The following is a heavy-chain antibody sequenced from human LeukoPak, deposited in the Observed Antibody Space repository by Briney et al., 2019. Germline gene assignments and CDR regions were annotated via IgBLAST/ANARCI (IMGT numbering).Heavy chain of an antibody. Sequence: GGSLRLSCAASGFTFSSNSMNWVRQAPGKGLEWVSSISSSSSYTYYADSVKGRFTISRDYSKNTLYLQMNSLRTEETAVYYCAKGPAMVRGTFDPWGQGTLVTVSS. CDR2: ISSSSSYT. CDR1: GFTFSSNS. V-gene: IGHV3-21*04. D-gene: IGHD3-10*01. J-gene: IGHJ5*02. CDR3: AKGPAMVRGTFDP.